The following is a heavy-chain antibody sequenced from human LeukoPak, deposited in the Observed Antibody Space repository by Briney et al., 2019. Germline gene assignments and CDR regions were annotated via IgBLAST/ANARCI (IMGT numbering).Heavy chain of an antibody. Sequence: SETLSLTCTVSGGSISSYYWSWIRQPPGKGLEWIGHIYGSGSTNYNPSLKSRVTLSVDTSKNQFSLKLSSVTAADTAVYYCARGGTSGTHLNWFDPWGQGTLVTVSS. V-gene: IGHV4-59*01. CDR1: GGSISSYY. J-gene: IGHJ5*02. CDR3: ARGGTSGTHLNWFDP. CDR2: IYGSGST. D-gene: IGHD1-1*01.